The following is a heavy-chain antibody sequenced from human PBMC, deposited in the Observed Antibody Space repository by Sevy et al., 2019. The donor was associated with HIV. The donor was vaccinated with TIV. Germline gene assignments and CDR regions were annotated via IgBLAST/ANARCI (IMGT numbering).Heavy chain of an antibody. V-gene: IGHV3-48*03. CDR1: GFTFSSYE. Sequence: GGSLRLSCAASGFTFSSYEMNWVRQAPGKGLEWVSYISSSGGTIYYADSVKGRFTISRDNAKNSLYLQMNSLRAEDTAVYYCARRLGIGEYYYYGMDVWGQGTTVTVSS. CDR3: ARRLGIGEYYYYGMDV. D-gene: IGHD3-10*01. CDR2: ISSSGGTI. J-gene: IGHJ6*02.